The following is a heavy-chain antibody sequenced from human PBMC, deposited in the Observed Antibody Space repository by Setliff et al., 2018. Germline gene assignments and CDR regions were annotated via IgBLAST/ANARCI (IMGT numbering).Heavy chain of an antibody. D-gene: IGHD3-10*01. V-gene: IGHV4-34*01. Sequence: SETLSLTCTVYGGSFSDYYWGWIRQSPGKGLEWIGEINHSGSTNYNPSLKSRLTISVDASTNQFSLKLYSVTAADTAVYYCARRWNFGPYGSGIHDAFDMWGQGTMVTVSS. CDR3: ARRWNFGPYGSGIHDAFDM. J-gene: IGHJ3*02. CDR1: GGSFSDYY. CDR2: INHSGST.